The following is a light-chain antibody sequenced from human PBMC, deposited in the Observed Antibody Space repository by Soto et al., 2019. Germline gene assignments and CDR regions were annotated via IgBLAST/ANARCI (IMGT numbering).Light chain of an antibody. CDR3: QQYDNLPRV. Sequence: DIQMTQSPSSLSASVGDRVTITCQASQDISNYLNWYQQKPGKAPKLLIFDASNMESGVPSKFSGSGSGTYFTFTISSLQPEDIATYYCQQYDNLPRVFGQGTKLEIK. J-gene: IGKJ2*01. V-gene: IGKV1-33*01. CDR1: QDISNY. CDR2: DAS.